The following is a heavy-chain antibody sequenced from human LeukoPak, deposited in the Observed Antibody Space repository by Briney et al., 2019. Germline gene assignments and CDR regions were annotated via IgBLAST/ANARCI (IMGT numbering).Heavy chain of an antibody. CDR1: GGSISSSSYY. CDR3: ARHFLYDFWSGYPEVFDY. Sequence: SETLSLTCTVSGGSISSSSYYWGWIRQPPGKGLEWIGSIYYSGNTYYDPSLKSRVTISVDTSKNQFSLKLSSVTAADTAVYYCARHFLYDFWSGYPEVFDYWGQGTLVTVSS. V-gene: IGHV4-39*01. D-gene: IGHD3-3*01. CDR2: IYYSGNT. J-gene: IGHJ4*02.